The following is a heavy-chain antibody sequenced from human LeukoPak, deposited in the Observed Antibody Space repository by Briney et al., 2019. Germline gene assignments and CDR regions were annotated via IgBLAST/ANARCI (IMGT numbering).Heavy chain of an antibody. D-gene: IGHD4-23*01. CDR3: ARHYYGVNPPQYWYLDL. CDR1: GGSISSSNYY. J-gene: IGHJ2*01. CDR2: IYYSGST. Sequence: NPSETLSLTCSVSGGSISSSNYYWGWIRQPPGKGLEWIGSIYYSGSTYHNPSLKSRFTISVDTSKNQFSLNLSSVTAADTAVYYRARHYYGVNPPQYWYLDLWGRGTLVTVSS. V-gene: IGHV4-39*01.